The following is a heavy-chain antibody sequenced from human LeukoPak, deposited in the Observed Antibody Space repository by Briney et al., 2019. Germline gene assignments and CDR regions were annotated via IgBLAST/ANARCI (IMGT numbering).Heavy chain of an antibody. V-gene: IGHV1-18*01. Sequence: GASVKVSCKASGYSFSAYGINWVRLAPGQGLEWMGWISAYNNKTNYAQNFQDRVTMSTDTSTSTVYMELRSLRSDDTAVYYCARDRSSSWYWGQGTLVAVSS. CDR1: GYSFSAYG. CDR3: ARDRSSSWY. D-gene: IGHD6-13*01. J-gene: IGHJ4*02. CDR2: ISAYNNKT.